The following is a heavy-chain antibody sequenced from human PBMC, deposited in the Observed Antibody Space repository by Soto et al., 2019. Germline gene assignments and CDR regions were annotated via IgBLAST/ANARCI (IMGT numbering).Heavy chain of an antibody. CDR2: IYHSGST. CDR1: SGSISSSNW. V-gene: IGHV4-4*02. J-gene: IGHJ5*02. D-gene: IGHD6-13*01. CDR3: ARGGAIATYNWFDP. Sequence: QVQLQESGPGLVKPSGTLSLTCAVSSGSISSSNWWSWVRQPPGKGLEWIGEIYHSGSTNYNPSLKSRVTRSVEKSKSQFSLKLSSVTAADTAVYYCARGGAIATYNWFDPWGQGTLVTVSS.